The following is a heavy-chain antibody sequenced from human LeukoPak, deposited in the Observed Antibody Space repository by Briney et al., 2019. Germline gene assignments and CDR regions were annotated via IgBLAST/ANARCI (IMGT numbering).Heavy chain of an antibody. Sequence: GGSLRLSCAASGFTSSSYAMHWVRQAPGKGLEWVAVISHDGSNKYYADSVKGRFTISRDNSKNTLYLQMNSLRAEDTAVYYCAKASIVVVVAAPFDYWGQGTLVTVSS. CDR3: AKASIVVVVAAPFDY. CDR1: GFTSSSYA. J-gene: IGHJ4*02. V-gene: IGHV3-30*04. CDR2: ISHDGSNK. D-gene: IGHD2-15*01.